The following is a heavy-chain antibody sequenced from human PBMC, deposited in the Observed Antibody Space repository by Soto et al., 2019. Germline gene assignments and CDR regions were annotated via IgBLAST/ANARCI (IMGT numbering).Heavy chain of an antibody. CDR1: GYTFTSYD. D-gene: IGHD3-10*01. J-gene: IGHJ4*02. Sequence: ASVKVSCKXSGYTFTSYDINWVRQATGQGLEWMGWMNPNSGNTGYAQKFQGRVTMTRNTSISTAYMELSSLRSEDTAVYYCARVYGSGSYSPNYFDYWGQGTLVTVSS. CDR2: MNPNSGNT. V-gene: IGHV1-8*01. CDR3: ARVYGSGSYSPNYFDY.